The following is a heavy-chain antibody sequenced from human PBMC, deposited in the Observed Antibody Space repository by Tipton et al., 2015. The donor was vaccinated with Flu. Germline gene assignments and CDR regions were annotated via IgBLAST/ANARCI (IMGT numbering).Heavy chain of an antibody. CDR1: GYTFTSYY. J-gene: IGHJ4*02. V-gene: IGHV1-46*01. D-gene: IGHD3-16*01. CDR3: ARAGGMITVGGEIDDY. Sequence: QVQLVQPGAEVKKPGASVKVSCKASGYTFTSYYMHWVRQAPGQGLEWMGIINPSGGSTSYAQKVQGRVTMTRDTSTSTVYMELSSLRYEDTAVYCCARAGGMITVGGEIDDYWGKGTLVTVSS. CDR2: INPSGGST.